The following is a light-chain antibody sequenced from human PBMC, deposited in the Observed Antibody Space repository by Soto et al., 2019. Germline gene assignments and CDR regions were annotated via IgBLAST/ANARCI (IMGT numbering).Light chain of an antibody. V-gene: IGLV1-47*01. CDR1: SANIGSNS. J-gene: IGLJ2*01. CDR2: RND. CDR3: AVWDDGLSGQL. Sequence: QSVLTQPPSASGTPGQRVTISCSGSSANIGSNSVAWHQQLPGTAPKLLIYRNDQRPSGVPDRFSGSESGTSASLAISGLRSEDEADYYCAVWDDGLSGQLFGGGTKLTVL.